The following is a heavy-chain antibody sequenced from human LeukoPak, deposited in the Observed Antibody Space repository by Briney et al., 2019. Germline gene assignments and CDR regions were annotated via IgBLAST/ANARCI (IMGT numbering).Heavy chain of an antibody. CDR1: GGSISSSSYY. J-gene: IGHJ3*02. Sequence: SETLSLTCTVSGGSISSSSYYWGWIRQPPGKGLEWIGYIYYSGSTNYNPSLKSRVTISVDTSKNQFSLKLSSVTAADTAVYYCAREPSGWDQNRAFDIWGQGTMVTVSS. CDR3: AREPSGWDQNRAFDI. V-gene: IGHV4-61*01. CDR2: IYYSGST. D-gene: IGHD1-26*01.